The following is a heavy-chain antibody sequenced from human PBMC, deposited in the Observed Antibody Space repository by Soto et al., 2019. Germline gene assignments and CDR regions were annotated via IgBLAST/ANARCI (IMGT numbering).Heavy chain of an antibody. CDR3: ARVRQSGYSGYGTRSYYYGMDV. J-gene: IGHJ6*02. V-gene: IGHV3-74*01. D-gene: IGHD5-12*01. Sequence: PGGSLRLSCAASGFTFSSYWMHWVRQAPGKGLVWVSRINSDGSSTSYADSVKVRFTISRDNAKNTLYLQLNSLRAEDTAVYYCARVRQSGYSGYGTRSYYYGMDVWGQGTTVTVSS. CDR2: INSDGSST. CDR1: GFTFSSYW.